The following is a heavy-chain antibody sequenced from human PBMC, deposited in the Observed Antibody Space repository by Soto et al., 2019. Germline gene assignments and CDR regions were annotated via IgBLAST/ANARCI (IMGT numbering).Heavy chain of an antibody. J-gene: IGHJ4*02. D-gene: IGHD3-22*01. CDR3: ARDSYDSSGYYFDY. CDR2: ISAYNGNT. Sequence: ASVKVSCKASGYTFTSYGISWVRQAPGQGLEWMGWISAYNGNTNYAQKLQGSVTMTTDTSTSTAYLELRSLRSDDTAVYYCARDSYDSSGYYFDYWGQGTLVTVSS. V-gene: IGHV1-18*01. CDR1: GYTFTSYG.